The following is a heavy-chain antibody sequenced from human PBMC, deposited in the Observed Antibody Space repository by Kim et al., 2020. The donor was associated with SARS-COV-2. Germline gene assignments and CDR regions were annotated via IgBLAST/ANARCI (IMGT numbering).Heavy chain of an antibody. V-gene: IGHV3-23*01. J-gene: IGHJ4*02. D-gene: IGHD3-22*01. CDR3: AKDAYYYDSSGYLFHFDY. Sequence: GGSLRLSCAASGFTFSSYAMSWVRQAPGKGLEWVSAISGSGGSTYYADSVKGRFTISRDNSKNTLYLQMNSLRAEDTAVYYCAKDAYYYDSSGYLFHFDYWGQGTLVTVSS. CDR2: ISGSGGST. CDR1: GFTFSSYA.